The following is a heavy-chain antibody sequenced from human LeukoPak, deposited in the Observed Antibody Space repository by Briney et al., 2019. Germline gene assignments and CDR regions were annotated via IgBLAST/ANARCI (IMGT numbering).Heavy chain of an antibody. V-gene: IGHV4-30-4*01. Sequence: PSETLSLTCTVSGGSISSGDYYWSWIRQPPGKGLEWIGYMYYSGSSHYNPSLKSRVTISGQTSKNQFSLKLSSVTAADTAVYYCARFGQPIAGYCGSTSCFYFDYWGQGILVTVSS. CDR2: MYYSGSS. D-gene: IGHD2-2*01. CDR3: ARFGQPIAGYCGSTSCFYFDY. J-gene: IGHJ4*02. CDR1: GGSISSGDYY.